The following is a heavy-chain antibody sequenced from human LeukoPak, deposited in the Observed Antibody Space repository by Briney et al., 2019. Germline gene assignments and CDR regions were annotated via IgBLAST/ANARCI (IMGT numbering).Heavy chain of an antibody. CDR1: GGSISSSTYY. D-gene: IGHD2-2*01. Sequence: SETLSLTCTVSGGSISSSTYYWGWIRQPPGKGLEWIGSINYSGSIYYNPSLKSRVIIFVESSKNQFSLKLTSVTVADTAVYYCARGYASDYWGQGTLVTVSS. V-gene: IGHV4-39*01. CDR2: INYSGSI. CDR3: ARGYASDY. J-gene: IGHJ4*02.